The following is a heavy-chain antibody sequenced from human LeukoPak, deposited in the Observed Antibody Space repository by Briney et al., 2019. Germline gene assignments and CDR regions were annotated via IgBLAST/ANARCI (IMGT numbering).Heavy chain of an antibody. CDR3: ARDKEEDDFWSGYYNPALDDY. CDR1: GFTFSSYS. D-gene: IGHD3-3*01. V-gene: IGHV3-48*01. J-gene: IGHJ4*02. CDR2: ISSSSSTI. Sequence: QPGGPLRLSCAASGFTFSSYSMNWVRQAPGKGLEWVSYISSSSSTIYYADSVKGRFTISRDNAKNSLYLQMNSLRAEDTAVYYCARDKEEDDFWSGYYNPALDDYWGQGTLVTVSS.